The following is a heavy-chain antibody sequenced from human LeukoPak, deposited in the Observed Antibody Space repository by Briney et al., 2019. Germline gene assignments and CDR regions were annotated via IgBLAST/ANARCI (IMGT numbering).Heavy chain of an antibody. CDR3: ARDMTVTGAFDI. J-gene: IGHJ3*02. D-gene: IGHD4-17*01. Sequence: EASVKVSCKASGYTFTGYYMHWVRQAPGQGLEWMGWINPNSGGTNYAQKFQGRVTMTRDTSISTAYMELSRLRSDDTAVYYCARDMTVTGAFDIWGQGTMVTVSS. V-gene: IGHV1-2*02. CDR1: GYTFTGYY. CDR2: INPNSGGT.